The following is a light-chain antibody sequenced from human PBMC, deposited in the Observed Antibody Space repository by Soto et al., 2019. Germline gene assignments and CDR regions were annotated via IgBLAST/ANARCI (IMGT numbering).Light chain of an antibody. CDR2: GAS. Sequence: EVVLTQSPGTLSLSPGERATLSCRASQSAGSNYLAWYQQKPGQAPRLLIHGASSRATGIPDRFSGSGSGTDFSLTISRLEPGDFAVYYCQQYGSSPWTFGQGTKVEIK. CDR1: QSAGSNY. CDR3: QQYGSSPWT. V-gene: IGKV3-20*01. J-gene: IGKJ1*01.